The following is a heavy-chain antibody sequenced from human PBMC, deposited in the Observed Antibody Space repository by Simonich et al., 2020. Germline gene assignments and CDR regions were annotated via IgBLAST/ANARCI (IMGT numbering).Heavy chain of an antibody. CDR2: IYYSGST. CDR3: ARHDRWLQFYFDY. D-gene: IGHD5-12*01. J-gene: IGHJ4*02. Sequence: QVQLQESVPGLVKPSETLSLTCTVSGGSISSYYWSWIRQPPGKGLEWIGYIYYSGSTNYNPSLKSRVTISVDTSKNQFSLKLSSVTAADTAVYYCARHDRWLQFYFDYWGQGTLVTVSS. CDR1: GGSISSYY. V-gene: IGHV4-59*08.